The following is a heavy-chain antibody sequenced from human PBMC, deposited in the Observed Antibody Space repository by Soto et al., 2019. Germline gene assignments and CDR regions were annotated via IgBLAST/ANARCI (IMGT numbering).Heavy chain of an antibody. Sequence: SETLSLTCTVSGGSISSYYWSWIRQPPGKGLEWIGYIYYSGSTNYNPSLKSRVTISVDTSKNQFSLKLSSVTAADTAVYYCASSTYYDYVWGSYRLDYWGQGTLVTVS. CDR1: GGSISSYY. CDR3: ASSTYYDYVWGSYRLDY. V-gene: IGHV4-59*01. D-gene: IGHD3-16*02. CDR2: IYYSGST. J-gene: IGHJ4*02.